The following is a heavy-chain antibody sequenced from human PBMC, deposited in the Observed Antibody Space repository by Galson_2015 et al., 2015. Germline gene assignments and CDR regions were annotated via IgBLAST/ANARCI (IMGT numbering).Heavy chain of an antibody. J-gene: IGHJ4*02. CDR1: GYSISSGYY. V-gene: IGHV4-38-2*02. CDR3: AREATYYYDSSGYYYVDY. Sequence: ETLSLTCTVSGYSISSGYYWGWIRQPPGKGLEWIGSIYHSGSTYYNPSLKSRVTISVDTSKNQFSLKLSSVTAADTAVYYCAREATYYYDSSGYYYVDYWGQGTLVTVSS. CDR2: IYHSGST. D-gene: IGHD3-22*01.